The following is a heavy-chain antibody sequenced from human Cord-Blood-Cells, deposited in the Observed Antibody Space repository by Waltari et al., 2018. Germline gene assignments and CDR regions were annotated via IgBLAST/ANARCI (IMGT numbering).Heavy chain of an antibody. CDR3: ARHFRGYRPFDY. Sequence: QVQLQQWGAGLLKPSETLSLTCAVYGGSFSGYYWSWIRQPPGKGLEWIGEINHRGSTNYNPSLKSRVTISVDTSKNQFSLKLSSVTAADTAVYYCARHFRGYRPFDYWGQGTLVTVSS. CDR2: INHRGST. D-gene: IGHD3-3*02. CDR1: GGSFSGYY. J-gene: IGHJ4*02. V-gene: IGHV4-34*01.